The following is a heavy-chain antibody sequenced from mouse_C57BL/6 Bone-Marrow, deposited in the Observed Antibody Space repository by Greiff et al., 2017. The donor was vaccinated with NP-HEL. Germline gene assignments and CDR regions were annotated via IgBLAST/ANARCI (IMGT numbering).Heavy chain of an antibody. D-gene: IGHD1-1*01. Sequence: VQLQQSGAELVKPGASVKISCKASGYAFSSYRMNWVKQRPGKGLEWIGQIYPGDGDTNYNGKFKGKATLTADKSSSTAYMQLSSLPSEDSSVDFCARLSNSSSYSFAYWGQGTLVTVSA. J-gene: IGHJ3*01. CDR2: IYPGDGDT. CDR3: ARLSNSSSYSFAY. CDR1: GYAFSSYR. V-gene: IGHV1-80*01.